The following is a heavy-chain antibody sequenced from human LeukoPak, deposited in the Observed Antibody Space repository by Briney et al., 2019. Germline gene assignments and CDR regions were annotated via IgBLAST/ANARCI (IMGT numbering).Heavy chain of an antibody. CDR2: ISGSGGST. CDR1: GFTFDSYG. D-gene: IGHD6-13*01. CDR3: AKDQERQLAPHDY. J-gene: IGHJ4*02. V-gene: IGHV3-23*01. Sequence: GGSLRLSCAASGFTFDSYGMSWVRQAPGKGLEWVSAISGSGGSTYYADSVKGRFTISRDNSKNTLYLQMNSLRAEDTAVYYCAKDQERQLAPHDYWGQGTLVTVSS.